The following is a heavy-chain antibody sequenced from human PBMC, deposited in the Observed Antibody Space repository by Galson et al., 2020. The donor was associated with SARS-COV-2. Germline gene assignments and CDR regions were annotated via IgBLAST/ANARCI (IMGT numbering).Heavy chain of an antibody. D-gene: IGHD3-22*01. CDR3: AKSSERVSITVYVVSFPEHFDY. J-gene: IGHJ4*02. V-gene: IGHV3-23*01. CDR2: INGSGATT. Sequence: TGGSLRLSCAASGFTFTTYAMSWVRQAPGKGLEWVATINGSGATTYYADSAKGRFTISKDNSKNTLNLQINSLRLEDTAVYYCAKSSERVSITVYVVSFPEHFDYWGPGTLVTVSS. CDR1: GFTFTTYA.